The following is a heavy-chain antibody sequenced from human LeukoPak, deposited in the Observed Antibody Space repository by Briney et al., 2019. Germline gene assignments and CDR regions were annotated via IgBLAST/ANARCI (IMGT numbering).Heavy chain of an antibody. V-gene: IGHV4-4*02. Sequence: SETLSLTCAVSGGSISSSNWWSWVRQPPGKGLEWIGEIYHSGSTNYNPSLKSRVTISVDTSKNQFSLKLSSVTAADTAVYYCAGDGYNYTALDYWGQGTLVTVSS. D-gene: IGHD5-24*01. CDR1: GGSISSSNW. CDR2: IYHSGST. J-gene: IGHJ4*02. CDR3: AGDGYNYTALDY.